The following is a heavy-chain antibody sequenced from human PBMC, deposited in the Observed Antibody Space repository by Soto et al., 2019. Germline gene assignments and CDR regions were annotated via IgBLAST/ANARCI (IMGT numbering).Heavy chain of an antibody. Sequence: GGTLRLSCAASVFTCRTYAMNCARQAPGKGLEWISAISGSGSFTHYADSVRGRFTISRDNSQNQLYLQMNNLRGDDTAMYYCAKIPTGSGSSKFDYWGQGIQVTVSS. V-gene: IGHV3-23*01. J-gene: IGHJ4*02. CDR3: AKIPTGSGSSKFDY. D-gene: IGHD3-10*01. CDR2: ISGSGSFT. CDR1: VFTCRTYA.